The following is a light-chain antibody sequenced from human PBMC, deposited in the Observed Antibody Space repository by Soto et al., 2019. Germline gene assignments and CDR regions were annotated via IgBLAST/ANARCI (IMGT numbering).Light chain of an antibody. Sequence: EIMMTQSPATLSVSPGERATLSCRASRSVSTRLAWYQQKPGQAPRLLIYDASTRATGIPARFSGSGSGTDFTLTISRLEPEDFAVYYCQQHGTSPITFGQGTRLEIK. CDR2: DAS. CDR1: RSVSTR. V-gene: IGKV3-15*01. J-gene: IGKJ5*01. CDR3: QQHGTSPIT.